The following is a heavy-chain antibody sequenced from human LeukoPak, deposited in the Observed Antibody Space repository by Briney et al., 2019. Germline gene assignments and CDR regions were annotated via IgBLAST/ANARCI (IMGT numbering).Heavy chain of an antibody. J-gene: IGHJ6*02. CDR1: GGSISSGGYY. Sequence: SETLSLTCTVSGGSISSGGYYWSWIRQPPGKGLEWIGYIYYSGSTNYNPSLKSRVTISVDTSKNQFSLKLSSVTAADTAVYYCARLSQAYRLPYYYYGMDVWGQGTTVTVSS. D-gene: IGHD5-18*01. CDR3: ARLSQAYRLPYYYYGMDV. V-gene: IGHV4-61*08. CDR2: IYYSGST.